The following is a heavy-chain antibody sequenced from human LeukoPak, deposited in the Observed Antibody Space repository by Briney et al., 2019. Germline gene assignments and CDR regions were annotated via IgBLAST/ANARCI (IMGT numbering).Heavy chain of an antibody. Sequence: ASVKVSCKASGYTFTSYGISWVRQAPGQGLEWMGWFTVYNGSTNYAQKLQGRVTMTTDTSTSTAYMELRSLRSDDTAVYYCARAGMTTVITGKDYWGQGTLVTVSS. CDR3: ARAGMTTVITGKDY. J-gene: IGHJ4*02. V-gene: IGHV1-18*01. CDR2: FTVYNGST. CDR1: GYTFTSYG. D-gene: IGHD4-11*01.